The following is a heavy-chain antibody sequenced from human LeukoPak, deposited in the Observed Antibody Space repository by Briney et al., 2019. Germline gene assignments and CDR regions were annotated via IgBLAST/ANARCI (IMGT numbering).Heavy chain of an antibody. CDR2: IYTSGST. CDR1: GGSISSGSYY. Sequence: SETLSLTCTVSGGSISSGSYYWSWIRQPAGKGLEWIGRIYTSGSTNYNPSLKSRVTISVDTSKNQFSLKLSSVTAADTAVYHCARGSITTPGGFDYWGQGTLVTVSS. CDR3: ARGSITTPGGFDY. V-gene: IGHV4-61*02. D-gene: IGHD3-3*01. J-gene: IGHJ4*02.